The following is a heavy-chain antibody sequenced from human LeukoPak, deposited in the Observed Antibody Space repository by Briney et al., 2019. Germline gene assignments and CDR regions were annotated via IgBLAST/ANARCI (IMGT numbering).Heavy chain of an antibody. CDR3: ASLVFDFWSGQNDY. V-gene: IGHV4-59*08. J-gene: IGHJ4*02. CDR2: IYYSGST. CDR1: GGSISSYY. Sequence: SETLSLTCTVSGGSISSYYWSWIRQPPGKGLEWIGYIYYSGSTNYNPSLKSRVTISVDTSKTQFSLKLSSVTAADTAVYYCASLVFDFWSGQNDYWGQGTLVTVSS. D-gene: IGHD3-3*01.